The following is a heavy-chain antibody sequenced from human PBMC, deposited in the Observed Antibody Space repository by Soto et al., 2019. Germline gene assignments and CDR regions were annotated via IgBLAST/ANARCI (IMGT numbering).Heavy chain of an antibody. Sequence: QVQLQESGPGLVKPSQTLSLTCTVSGGSISSGGYYWSWIRQHPGKALEWIGYIYYSGSTYYNPTLTRRVTISVDTSKNQFSLKLSSVTAADTAVYYCAASCVGCGGFNYYGMDVWGQGTTVTVSS. CDR2: IYYSGST. CDR1: GGSISSGGYY. CDR3: AASCVGCGGFNYYGMDV. J-gene: IGHJ6*02. D-gene: IGHD2-21*01. V-gene: IGHV4-31*03.